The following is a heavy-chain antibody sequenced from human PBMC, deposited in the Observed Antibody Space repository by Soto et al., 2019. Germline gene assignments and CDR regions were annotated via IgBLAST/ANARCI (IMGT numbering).Heavy chain of an antibody. CDR3: ARGRRHTF. J-gene: IGHJ4*02. D-gene: IGHD2-2*02. V-gene: IGHV1-46*01. CDR2: INPDGGGT. Sequence: QVQLLQSGAEVKKPGASVIISCKASGYSFTFYYIYWVRQAPGQGLEWIGKINPDGGGTTYAQTFQGRVAITSDASTGTVYLELSSLTSDDTAVYFCARGRRHTFWGQGTLVSVSS. CDR1: GYSFTFYY.